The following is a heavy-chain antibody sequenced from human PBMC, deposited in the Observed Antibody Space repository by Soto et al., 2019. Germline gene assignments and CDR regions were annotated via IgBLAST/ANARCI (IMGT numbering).Heavy chain of an antibody. J-gene: IGHJ4*02. D-gene: IGHD3-16*01. CDR2: IYHSGST. CDR1: SGSISSSNW. Sequence: SETLSLTCAVSSGSISSSNWWSWVRQPPGKGLEWIGEIYHSGSTNYNPSLKSRVTISVDKPKNQFSLKLSSVTAADTAVYYCARYGQSDPQGDYYFDYWGQGTLVTVSS. V-gene: IGHV4-4*02. CDR3: ARYGQSDPQGDYYFDY.